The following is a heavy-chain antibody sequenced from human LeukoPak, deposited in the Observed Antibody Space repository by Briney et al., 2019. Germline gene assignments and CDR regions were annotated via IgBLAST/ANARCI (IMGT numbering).Heavy chain of an antibody. CDR3: ARKIYFGSGTSFDY. V-gene: IGHV3-66*01. D-gene: IGHD3-10*01. CDR2: IYSTGRT. CDR1: GFIVSDNY. J-gene: IGHJ4*02. Sequence: GGSLRLSCAASGFIVSDNYMTWVRQAPGKGLEWVSFIYSTGRTFYADSVKGRFTISRDTSKNTLFLQMNSLRAEDTAVYYCARKIYFGSGTSFDYWGKGTLVTVSS.